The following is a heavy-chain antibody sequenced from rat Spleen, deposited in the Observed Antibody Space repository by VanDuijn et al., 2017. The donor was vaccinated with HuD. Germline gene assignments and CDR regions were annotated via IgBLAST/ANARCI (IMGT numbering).Heavy chain of an antibody. V-gene: IGHV5S13*01. CDR1: GFTFRNYG. D-gene: IGHD4-2*01. CDR2: ITTGGGNT. CDR3: TRVPTGDY. J-gene: IGHJ2*01. Sequence: EVQLVESGGGLVQPGRSLKLSCAASGFTFRNYGMTWVRQTPTTGLEWVASITTGGGNTYYRDSVKGRFTISRDNAQSTLYLQMHSLRSEDTATYYCTRVPTGDYWGQGVMVTVSS.